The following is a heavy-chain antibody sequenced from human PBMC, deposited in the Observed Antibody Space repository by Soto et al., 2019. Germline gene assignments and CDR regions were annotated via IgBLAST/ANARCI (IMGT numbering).Heavy chain of an antibody. V-gene: IGHV3-33*01. CDR2: IWYDGRNK. D-gene: IGHD5-12*01. Sequence: QELLVESGGGVVQPGRSLTLSCVASGFSFSSHGMHWVRQAPGKGLEWVAVIWYDGRNKYYADSVEGRFTISRDNYKNTLYLQMNSLRVEDTAVYYCARRGILRGCTFDCWGQGTLVTVSS. J-gene: IGHJ4*02. CDR3: ARRGILRGCTFDC. CDR1: GFSFSSHG.